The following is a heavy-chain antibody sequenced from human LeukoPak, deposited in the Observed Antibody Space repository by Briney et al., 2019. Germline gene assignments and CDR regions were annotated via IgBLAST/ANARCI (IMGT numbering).Heavy chain of an antibody. CDR2: IWYDGSNK. D-gene: IGHD2-15*01. CDR1: GFTFSSYG. V-gene: IGHV3-33*06. CDR3: AKGRLAGYLDY. J-gene: IGHJ4*02. Sequence: GGSLRLSCAASGFTFSSYGMHWVRQAPGKGLEWVAVIWYDGSNKYYADSVMGRFTISRDNSKNTLYLQMDSLRAEDTAVYYCAKGRLAGYLDYWGQGTLVTVSS.